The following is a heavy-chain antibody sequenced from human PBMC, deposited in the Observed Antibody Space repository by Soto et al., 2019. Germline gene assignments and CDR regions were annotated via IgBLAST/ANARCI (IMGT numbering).Heavy chain of an antibody. V-gene: IGHV1-58*01. CDR3: AADYSPNYYYYGMDV. D-gene: IGHD2-15*01. CDR1: GFTFTSSA. J-gene: IGHJ6*02. CDR2: IVVGSGNT. Sequence: SVKVSCKASGFTFTSSAVQWVRQARGQRLEWIGWIVVGSGNTNYAQKFQERVTITRDMSTSTAYMELSSLRSEDTAVYYCAADYSPNYYYYGMDVWGQGTMVTVSS.